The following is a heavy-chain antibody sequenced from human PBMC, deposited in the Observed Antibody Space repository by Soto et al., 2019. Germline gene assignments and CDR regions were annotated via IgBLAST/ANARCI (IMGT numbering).Heavy chain of an antibody. J-gene: IGHJ6*02. CDR2: ISGSGGST. V-gene: IGHV3-23*01. Sequence: PGGSLRLSCAASGFTFSSYAMSWVRQAPGKGLEWVSAISGSGGSTYYADSVKGRFTISRDNSKNTLYLQMNSLRAEDTAVYYCAKDFLIYDFWSGYPGSGMDVWGQGTTVTVSS. D-gene: IGHD3-3*01. CDR1: GFTFSSYA. CDR3: AKDFLIYDFWSGYPGSGMDV.